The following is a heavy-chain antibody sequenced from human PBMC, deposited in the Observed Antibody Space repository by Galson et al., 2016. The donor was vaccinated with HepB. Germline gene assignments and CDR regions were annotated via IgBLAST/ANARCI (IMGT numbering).Heavy chain of an antibody. CDR2: IYNSDST. CDR1: GGSVSSGNHC. V-gene: IGHV4-61*01. Sequence: SETLSLTCTASGGSVSSGNHCWSWIRQPPGKGLEWIGYIYNSDSTNYNPSLKSRVTISVDTSKNQFSLKLTSVTAADTAVYYCARRGDSSGTLHYWGQGALVTVSA. J-gene: IGHJ4*02. CDR3: ARRGDSSGTLHY. D-gene: IGHD4-23*01.